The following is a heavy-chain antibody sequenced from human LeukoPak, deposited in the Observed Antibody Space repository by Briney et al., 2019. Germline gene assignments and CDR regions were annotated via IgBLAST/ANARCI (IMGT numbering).Heavy chain of an antibody. V-gene: IGHV3-23*01. CDR3: AKRDSGSQLRFDY. CDR2: ITGSGGGT. Sequence: PGGSLRLSCSASGFTFSSYTMGWVRQAPGKGLEWVSSITGSGGGTYYADSVKGRFTISRDNSKNTLSLQMNSLRAEDTAVYYCAKRDSGSQLRFDYWGQGTLVTVSS. CDR1: GFTFSSYT. D-gene: IGHD1-26*01. J-gene: IGHJ4*02.